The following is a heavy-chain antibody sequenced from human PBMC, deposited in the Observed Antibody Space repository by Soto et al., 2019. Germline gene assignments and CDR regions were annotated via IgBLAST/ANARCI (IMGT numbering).Heavy chain of an antibody. J-gene: IGHJ6*03. CDR1: GGSFSGYY. D-gene: IGHD4-17*01. V-gene: IGHV4-34*01. CDR2: INHSGST. Sequence: SETLSLTCAVYGGSFSGYYWSWIRQPPGKGLEWIGEINHSGSTNYNPSLKSRVTISVDTSKNQFSLKLSSVTAADTAVYYCARVGTTVTNYYYYYMDVWGKGTTVTVSS. CDR3: ARVGTTVTNYYYYYMDV.